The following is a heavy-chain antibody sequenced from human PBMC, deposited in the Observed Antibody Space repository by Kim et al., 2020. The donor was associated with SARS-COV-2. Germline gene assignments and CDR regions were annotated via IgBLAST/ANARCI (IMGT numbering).Heavy chain of an antibody. V-gene: IGHV3-11*03. Sequence: GGSLRLSCAASGFTFSDYYMSWIRQAPGKGLEWVSYISSSSSYTNYADSVKGRFTISRDNAKNSLYLQMNSLRAEDTAVYYCARGLRYSSSSGDYWGQGTLVTVSS. J-gene: IGHJ4*02. CDR3: ARGLRYSSSSGDY. D-gene: IGHD6-6*01. CDR1: GFTFSDYY. CDR2: ISSSSSYT.